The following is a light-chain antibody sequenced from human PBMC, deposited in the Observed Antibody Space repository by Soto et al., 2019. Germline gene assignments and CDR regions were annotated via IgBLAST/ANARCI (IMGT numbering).Light chain of an antibody. CDR2: STN. CDR3: VLYMGTGISV. Sequence: QAVVTQEPSFSVSPGGTVTLTCGLNSGSVSTRHYPSWYQQTPGQAPRALIYSTNTRSSGVPDRFSGSILGSKAALTITGAQADDESEYHCVLYMGTGISVFGGGTKVTVL. CDR1: SGSVSTRHY. V-gene: IGLV8-61*01. J-gene: IGLJ2*01.